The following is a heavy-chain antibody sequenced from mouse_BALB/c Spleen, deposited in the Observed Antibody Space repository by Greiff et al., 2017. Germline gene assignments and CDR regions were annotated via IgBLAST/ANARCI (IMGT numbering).Heavy chain of an antibody. Sequence: VKLVESGPGLVQPSQSLSITCTVSGFSLTSYGVHWVRQSPGKGLEWLGVIWSGGSTDYNAAFISRLSISKDNSKSQVFFKMNSLQANDTAIYYCARNGNYRYFDVWGAGTTVTVSS. J-gene: IGHJ1*01. V-gene: IGHV2-2*02. D-gene: IGHD2-1*01. CDR1: GFSLTSYG. CDR3: ARNGNYRYFDV. CDR2: IWSGGST.